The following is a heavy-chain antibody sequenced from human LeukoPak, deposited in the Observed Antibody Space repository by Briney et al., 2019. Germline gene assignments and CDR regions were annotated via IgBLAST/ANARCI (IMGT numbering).Heavy chain of an antibody. J-gene: IGHJ4*02. CDR1: GGSISSGGYY. CDR3: AKDPRWEQLVQHY. Sequence: KTSQTLSLTCTVSGGSISSGGYYWSWIRQPPGKGLEWIGYIYHSGSTYYNPSLKSRVTISVDTSKNQFSLKLSSVTAADTAVYYCAKDPRWEQLVQHYWGQGTLVTVSS. CDR2: IYHSGST. V-gene: IGHV4-30-2*01. D-gene: IGHD6-6*01.